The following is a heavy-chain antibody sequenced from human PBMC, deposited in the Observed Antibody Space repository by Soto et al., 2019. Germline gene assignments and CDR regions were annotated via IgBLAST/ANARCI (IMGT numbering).Heavy chain of an antibody. CDR2: INAGNGNT. J-gene: IGHJ6*02. V-gene: IGHV1-3*01. CDR3: ASPSRDTAMVTYYYGMDV. CDR1: GYTFTSYA. D-gene: IGHD5-18*01. Sequence: GASVKVSCKASGYTFTSYAMHWVRQAPGQRLEWMGWINAGNGNTKYSQKFQGRVTITRDTSASTAYMELSSLRSEDTAVYYCASPSRDTAMVTYYYGMDVWGQGTTVTVSS.